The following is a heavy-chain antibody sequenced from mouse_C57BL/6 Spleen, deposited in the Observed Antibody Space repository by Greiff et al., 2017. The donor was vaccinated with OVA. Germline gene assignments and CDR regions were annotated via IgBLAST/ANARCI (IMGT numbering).Heavy chain of an antibody. CDR1: GYTFTSYW. D-gene: IGHD1-1*01. Sequence: QVQLKQSGAELVKPGASVKLSCKASGYTFTSYWMHWVKQRPGQGLEWIGMIHPNSGSTNYNEKFKSKATLTVDKSSSTAYMQLSSLTSEDSAVYYCARSGITTVVANYFDDWGQGTTLTVSS. CDR2: IHPNSGST. V-gene: IGHV1-64*01. J-gene: IGHJ2*01. CDR3: ARSGITTVVANYFDD.